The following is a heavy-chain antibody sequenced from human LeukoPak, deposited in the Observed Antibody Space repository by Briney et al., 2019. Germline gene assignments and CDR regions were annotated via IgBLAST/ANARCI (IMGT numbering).Heavy chain of an antibody. CDR1: GGSISSYY. CDR2: IYYSGST. J-gene: IGHJ4*02. V-gene: IGHV4-59*08. D-gene: IGHD6-19*01. CDR3: ARVSLGGGVRYSSGPIIDY. Sequence: SETLSLTCTVSGGSISSYYWSWIRQPPGKGLEWIGYIYYSGSTNYNPSLKSRVTISVDTSKNQFSLKLSSVTAADTAVYYCARVSLGGGVRYSSGPIIDYWGQGTLVTVSS.